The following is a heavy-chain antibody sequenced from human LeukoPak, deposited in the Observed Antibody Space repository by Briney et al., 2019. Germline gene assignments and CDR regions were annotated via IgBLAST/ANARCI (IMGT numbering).Heavy chain of an antibody. V-gene: IGHV3-48*03. CDR3: ARGGYDYLWGSYRSPY. J-gene: IGHJ4*02. CDR2: ISSSGSTI. CDR1: GFTFSSYE. Sequence: GGSLRLSCAASGFTFSSYEMNWVRQAPGRGLERVSYISSSGSTIYYADSVKGRFTISRDNAKNSLYLQMNSLRAEDTAVYYCARGGYDYLWGSYRSPYWGQGTLVTVSS. D-gene: IGHD3-16*02.